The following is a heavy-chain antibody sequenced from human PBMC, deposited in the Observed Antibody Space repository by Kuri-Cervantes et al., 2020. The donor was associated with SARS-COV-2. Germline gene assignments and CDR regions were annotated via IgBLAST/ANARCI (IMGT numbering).Heavy chain of an antibody. CDR2: IYYSGST. D-gene: IGHD1-1*01. CDR3: ARHRYGLAPFDY. Sequence: SCTVSGGSISSGDYYWSWIRQPPGKGLEWIGYIYYSGSTYYNPSLKSRVTISVDTSRNQFSLKLSSVTAADTAVYYCARHRYGLAPFDYWGQGTLVTVSS. J-gene: IGHJ4*02. CDR1: GGSISSGDYY. V-gene: IGHV4-30-4*08.